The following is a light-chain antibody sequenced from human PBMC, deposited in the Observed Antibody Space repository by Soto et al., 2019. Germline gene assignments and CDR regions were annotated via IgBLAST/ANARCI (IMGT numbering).Light chain of an antibody. V-gene: IGKV1-17*01. CDR3: LQHKSYQWT. Sequence: DIQMTQSPSSLSASVGDRVTITCRASQGIRNDLSWYQQKPGQAPKRLIYAASTLQSGVPSRFSGSGSGTEFSLTIDTLEPEDFATYFCLQHKSYQWTFGQGTKVDI. CDR1: QGIRND. CDR2: AAS. J-gene: IGKJ1*01.